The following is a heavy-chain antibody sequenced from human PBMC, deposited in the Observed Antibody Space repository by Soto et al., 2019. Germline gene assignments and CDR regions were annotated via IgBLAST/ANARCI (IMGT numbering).Heavy chain of an antibody. CDR2: ISAYNGNR. J-gene: IGHJ4*02. D-gene: IGHD6-6*01. CDR1: GYTFFNYG. V-gene: IGHV1-18*01. Sequence: QVQLVQSGAEVKNPGASVKVSCKASGYTFFNYGITWVRQAPGQGLEWMGWISAYNGNRNYAQKFQGRVTMTTDTSTSTAYMELRTLISDDTAVYYCARSPIAATGRLDYWGQGTLVTVSS. CDR3: ARSPIAATGRLDY.